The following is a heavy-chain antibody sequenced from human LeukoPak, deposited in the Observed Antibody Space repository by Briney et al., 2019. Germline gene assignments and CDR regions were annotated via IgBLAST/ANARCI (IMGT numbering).Heavy chain of an antibody. J-gene: IGHJ4*02. CDR3: ARLVRTSGYYQYYFDY. D-gene: IGHD3-3*01. CDR2: IYYSGST. CDR1: GGSISSYY. Sequence: SETLSLTCTVSGGSISSYYWSWIRQPPGKGLEWLGYIYYSGSTNYNPSLKSRVTISVDTSRNQFSLKLSSVTAADTAVYYCARLVRTSGYYQYYFDYWAREPWSPSPQ. V-gene: IGHV4-59*08.